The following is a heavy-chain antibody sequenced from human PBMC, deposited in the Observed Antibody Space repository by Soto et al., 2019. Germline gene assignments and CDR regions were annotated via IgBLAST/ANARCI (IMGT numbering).Heavy chain of an antibody. J-gene: IGHJ6*02. D-gene: IGHD2-15*01. CDR1: RYTFTHNA. Sequence: AAVKVSGKASRYTFTHNAIHWVRQAPRPSLEGMSGLKPANGNPKYSQKFQGRVTFTRDKSATPAYMELSSLRSEDAGLYYCARDKLTPGGHFFQFGMDVWGQGTTVTVSS. CDR2: LKPANGNP. CDR3: ARDKLTPGGHFFQFGMDV. V-gene: IGHV1-3*01.